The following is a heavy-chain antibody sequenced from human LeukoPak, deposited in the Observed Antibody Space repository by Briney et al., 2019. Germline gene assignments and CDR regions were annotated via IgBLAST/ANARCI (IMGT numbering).Heavy chain of an antibody. CDR3: ARDFSSTNWFDP. CDR1: GDSISSYY. J-gene: IGHJ5*02. Sequence: PSETLSLTCTVSGDSISSYYWSWIRQPPGKGLEWIGYIYYSGSTNYNPTLKSRVTISVDTSKNQFSLKLSSVTAADTAVYYCARDFSSTNWFDPWGQGTLVTVSS. V-gene: IGHV4-59*01. D-gene: IGHD6-13*01. CDR2: IYYSGST.